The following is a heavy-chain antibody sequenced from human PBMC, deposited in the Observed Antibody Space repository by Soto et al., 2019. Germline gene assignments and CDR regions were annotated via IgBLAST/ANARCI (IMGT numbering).Heavy chain of an antibody. J-gene: IGHJ6*02. D-gene: IGHD5-12*01. V-gene: IGHV1-69*08. CDR1: GGTFSSYT. CDR2: IIPILGIA. CDR3: ARDMGDGYNYGHYYYGMDV. Sequence: QVQLVQSGAEVKKPGSSVKVSCKASGGTFSSYTISWVRQAPGQGLEWMGRIIPILGIANYAQKFQGRVTITADKSTSTAYMELSSLRSEDTAVYYCARDMGDGYNYGHYYYGMDVWGPGTTVTVSS.